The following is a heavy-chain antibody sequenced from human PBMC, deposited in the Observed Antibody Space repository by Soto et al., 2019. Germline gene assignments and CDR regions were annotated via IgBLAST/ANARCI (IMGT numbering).Heavy chain of an antibody. D-gene: IGHD5-12*01. CDR2: IDYSVST. CDR1: GGSISSGGYY. CDR3: ASMATTTHYYYYGMDV. J-gene: IGHJ6*04. Sequence: SETASLTCTVSGGSISSGGYYWSWILHHPGKGLEWIGYIDYSVSTYYNPSLKSRATISVDTSKNQFSLKLSSVTAADTAVYYCASMATTTHYYYYGMDVWGNGTTVSVSS. V-gene: IGHV4-31*03.